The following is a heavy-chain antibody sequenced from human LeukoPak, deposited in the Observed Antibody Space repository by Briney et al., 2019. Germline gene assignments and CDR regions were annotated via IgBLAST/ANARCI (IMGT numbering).Heavy chain of an antibody. CDR3: ARDRSSYFDY. Sequence: SETLSLTCTVSGGSISSGDYCWSWIRQPPGKGLEWIGYIYYSGSTYYNPSLKSRVTISVDTSKNQFSLKLSSVTAADTAVYYCARDRSSYFDYWGQGTLVTVSS. CDR2: IYYSGST. D-gene: IGHD6-6*01. CDR1: GGSISSGDYC. J-gene: IGHJ4*02. V-gene: IGHV4-30-4*01.